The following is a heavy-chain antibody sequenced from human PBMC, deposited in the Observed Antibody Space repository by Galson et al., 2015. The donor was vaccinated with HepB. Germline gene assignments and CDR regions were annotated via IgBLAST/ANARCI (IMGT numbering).Heavy chain of an antibody. J-gene: IGHJ4*02. CDR2: ISGSGVRT. D-gene: IGHD1-14*01. CDR3: ATETGLHEVDY. Sequence: SLRLSCAASGFTFSNYAMNWVRQAPGKGLEWVSVISGSGVRTYYADSVKGRFTISRDNSKNTLYLQMNSLRAEDTAVYYCATETGLHEVDYWGQGTLVTVSS. CDR1: GFTFSNYA. V-gene: IGHV3-23*01.